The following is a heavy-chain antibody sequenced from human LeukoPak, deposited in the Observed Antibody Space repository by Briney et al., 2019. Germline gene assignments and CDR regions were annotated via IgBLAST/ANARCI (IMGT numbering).Heavy chain of an antibody. CDR3: ARDLSGVAGYTYGRGIDY. D-gene: IGHD5-18*01. V-gene: IGHV3-21*01. J-gene: IGHJ4*02. CDR2: ISSSNSYI. Sequence: GGSLRLSCAASGFTFSSYSMNWVRQAPGKGLEWVSSISSSNSYIYYADSVKGRFTISRDNAKTSLYLQMNSLRAEDAGVYYCARDLSGVAGYTYGRGIDYWGQGTLVTVSS. CDR1: GFTFSSYS.